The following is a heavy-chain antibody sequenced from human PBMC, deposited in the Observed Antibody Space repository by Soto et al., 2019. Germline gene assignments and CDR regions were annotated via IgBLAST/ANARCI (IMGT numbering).Heavy chain of an antibody. D-gene: IGHD3-22*01. J-gene: IGHJ4*02. CDR3: ARGYGYFRQ. CDR1: GGSFSGYF. CDR2: ISQTGRT. V-gene: IGHV4-34*01. Sequence: SETLSLTCAVSGGSFSGYFCNWIRQTPGKGLEWIGEISQTGRTNYNPSLKTRVTISVDTSKTQFSLNVTSVTDADSGVYYCARGYGYFRQWGQGALVTVYS.